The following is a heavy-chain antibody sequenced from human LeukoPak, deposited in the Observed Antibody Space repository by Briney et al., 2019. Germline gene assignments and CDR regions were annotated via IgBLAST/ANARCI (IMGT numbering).Heavy chain of an antibody. V-gene: IGHV3-53*01. J-gene: IGHJ4*02. CDR1: GLTVSNAW. Sequence: PGGSLRLSCAASGLTVSNAWMHWIRQAPGKGLEWVSVIYSGGSTYYADSVKGRFTISRDNSKNTLYLQMNSLRAEDTAVYYCAKGGVAASWTDYWGQGTLVTVSS. D-gene: IGHD6-13*01. CDR2: IYSGGST. CDR3: AKGGVAASWTDY.